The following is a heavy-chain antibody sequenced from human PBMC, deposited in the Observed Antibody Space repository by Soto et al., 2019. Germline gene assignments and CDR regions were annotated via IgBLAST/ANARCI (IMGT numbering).Heavy chain of an antibody. Sequence: ETLARTCASSGWSLSRYYWSWIRQPPGKGLEWIGEINHSGSTNYNPSLKSRVTISVDTSKNQFSLKLSSVTAADTAVYYCRATPLYYYYGMDVWGQGTTVTVS. J-gene: IGHJ6*02. CDR3: RATPLYYYYGMDV. CDR2: INHSGST. V-gene: IGHV4-34*01. CDR1: GWSLSRYY.